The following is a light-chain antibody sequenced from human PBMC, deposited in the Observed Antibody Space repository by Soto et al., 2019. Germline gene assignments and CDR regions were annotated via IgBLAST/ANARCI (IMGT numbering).Light chain of an antibody. J-gene: IGKJ3*01. V-gene: IGKV4-1*01. CDR2: WAS. CDR3: QQYCTPPFS. Sequence: DIVMTQSPDSLAVSLGERATINCKSSQSVLYSSNEKNSLAWYQQKPGQPPKLLIYWASTRQSGVPDRFSGSGSGTDFTLTISSLQAADVAVYYCQQYCTPPFSFGPGTKVEI. CDR1: QSVLYSSNEKNS.